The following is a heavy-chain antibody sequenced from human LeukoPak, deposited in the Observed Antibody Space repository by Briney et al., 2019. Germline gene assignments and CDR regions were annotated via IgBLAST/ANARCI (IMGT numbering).Heavy chain of an antibody. CDR3: AINTPEGFDP. V-gene: IGHV4-39*07. CDR1: SGSISSGSYY. CDR2: IYYSGNT. J-gene: IGHJ5*02. Sequence: SETLSLTCTVSSGSISSGSYYWGWIRQPPGQGLEWIGSIYYSGNTYYNPSLKSRVTISVDTSKNHFSLKLTSVTAADTAKYYCAINTPEGFDPWGQGTLVTVSS. D-gene: IGHD2-2*02.